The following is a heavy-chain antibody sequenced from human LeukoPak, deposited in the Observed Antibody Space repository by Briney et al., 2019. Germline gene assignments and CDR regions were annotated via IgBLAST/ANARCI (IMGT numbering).Heavy chain of an antibody. Sequence: PGGSLRLSCAASGFTFSSYAMSWVRQAPGKGLEWVSAISGSGGSTYYADSVKGRFTISRDNSKNTLYLQMNSLRAEDTAVYYCADAPGITIFGVATSPFDYWGQGTLVTVSS. V-gene: IGHV3-23*01. CDR3: ADAPGITIFGVATSPFDY. CDR2: ISGSGGST. J-gene: IGHJ4*02. D-gene: IGHD3-3*01. CDR1: GFTFSSYA.